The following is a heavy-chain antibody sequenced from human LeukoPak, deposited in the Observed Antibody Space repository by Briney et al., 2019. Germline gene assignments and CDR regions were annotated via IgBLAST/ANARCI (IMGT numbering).Heavy chain of an antibody. CDR3: ARARTPHWTHSSIFDY. Sequence: QAGESLRLSCAASGFTFSSYAMHWVRQAPGKGLEWVAVISYDGSNKYYADSVKGRFTISRDNSKNTLYLQMNSLRAEDTAVYYCARARTPHWTHSSIFDYWGQGTLVTVSS. J-gene: IGHJ4*02. D-gene: IGHD3/OR15-3a*01. CDR2: ISYDGSNK. V-gene: IGHV3-30*04. CDR1: GFTFSSYA.